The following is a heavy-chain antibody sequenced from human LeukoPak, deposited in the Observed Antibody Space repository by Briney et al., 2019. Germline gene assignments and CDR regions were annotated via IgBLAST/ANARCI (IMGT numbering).Heavy chain of an antibody. Sequence: GGSLRLSCAASGFTFSSYAMSWVRQAPGKGLEWVSAISGSGGSTYYADSVKGRFTISRDNSKNTLYLQMNSLRAEDTAVYYCAKGHVLRFLEWLFYFDYWGQGTLVTVSS. D-gene: IGHD3-3*01. J-gene: IGHJ4*02. CDR2: ISGSGGST. CDR3: AKGHVLRFLEWLFYFDY. CDR1: GFTFSSYA. V-gene: IGHV3-23*01.